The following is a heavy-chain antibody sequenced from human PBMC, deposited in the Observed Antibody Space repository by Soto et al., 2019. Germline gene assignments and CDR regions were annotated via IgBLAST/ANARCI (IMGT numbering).Heavy chain of an antibody. CDR3: SREVQPVFRREYDY. Sequence: EVQLVESVGGLVQPGGSLRLSCAVSGFTFISHTLNWVRQAPGKGLEWVSSISGSGSPYYADSVKGRFTISRDNAQNSLYLQMSSLRAEDTAVYYCSREVQPVFRREYDYWGQGTLVTVSS. V-gene: IGHV3-21*04. CDR1: GFTFISHT. CDR2: ISGSGSP. J-gene: IGHJ4*02.